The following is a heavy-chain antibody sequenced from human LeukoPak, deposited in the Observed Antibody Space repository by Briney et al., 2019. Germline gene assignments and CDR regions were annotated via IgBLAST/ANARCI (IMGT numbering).Heavy chain of an antibody. CDR2: ITSKTDGDTI. Sequence: GGSLRLSCAASGFTFSNAWMSWVRQAPGRGLEWVGRITSKTDGDTIDYAAPVKGRFTISRDDSKNTLYLQMNSLKTEDTAVYYCTTFLSFTNFDYWGQGTLVTVSS. CDR3: TTFLSFTNFDY. J-gene: IGHJ4*02. D-gene: IGHD2/OR15-2a*01. CDR1: GFTFSNAW. V-gene: IGHV3-15*01.